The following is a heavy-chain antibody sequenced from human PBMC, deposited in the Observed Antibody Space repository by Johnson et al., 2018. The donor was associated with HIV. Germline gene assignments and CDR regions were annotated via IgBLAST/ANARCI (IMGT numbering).Heavy chain of an antibody. CDR3: TRECSSTRLTYGFDI. Sequence: QVQLVESGGGVVQPGRSLRLSCAASGFTFSSYAMHWVRQAPGKGLEWVAVISYDGSNKYYADSVKGRFTISRDNSKNTLYLQMNSLRAEDTAVYYCTRECSSTRLTYGFDIWGQGTMVTVSS. D-gene: IGHD2-2*01. CDR1: GFTFSSYA. CDR2: ISYDGSNK. V-gene: IGHV3-30*04. J-gene: IGHJ3*02.